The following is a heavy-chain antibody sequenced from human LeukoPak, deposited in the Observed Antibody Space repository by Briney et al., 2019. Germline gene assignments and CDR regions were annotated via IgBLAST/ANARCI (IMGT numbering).Heavy chain of an antibody. D-gene: IGHD3-3*01. Sequence: SETLSLTCTVSGGSISSSSYSWGWIRQPPGKGLEWIGSIYYSGSTYYNPSLKSRVTISVDTSKNQFSLKLSSVTAADTAVYYCARGGFSIFGVVNHWAFDIWGQGTMVTVSS. CDR2: IYYSGST. J-gene: IGHJ3*02. CDR1: GGSISSSSYS. V-gene: IGHV4-39*01. CDR3: ARGGFSIFGVVNHWAFDI.